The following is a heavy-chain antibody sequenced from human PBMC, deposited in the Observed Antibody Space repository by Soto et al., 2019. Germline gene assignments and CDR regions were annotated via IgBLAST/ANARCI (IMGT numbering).Heavy chain of an antibody. V-gene: IGHV1-69*13. D-gene: IGHD6-19*01. CDR2: VIPIFGTA. CDR1: GGTFSSYA. J-gene: IGHJ4*02. CDR3: AGHHSYSSGWYEFDY. Sequence: SVKVSCKSSGGTFSSYAISWVRQAPGQGLEWMGGVIPIFGTANHAQKFQGRVTITADESTSTAYMELSSLRAEDTAVYYCAGHHSYSSGWYEFDYWGQGTLVTVSS.